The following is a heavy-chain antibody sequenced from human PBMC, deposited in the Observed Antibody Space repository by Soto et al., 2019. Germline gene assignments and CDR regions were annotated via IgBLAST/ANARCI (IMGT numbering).Heavy chain of an antibody. D-gene: IGHD3-10*01. J-gene: IGHJ4*02. V-gene: IGHV4-34*01. CDR3: ARGEIMVRGVIMNGGSDY. CDR2: INHSGST. CDR1: GGSFSGYY. Sequence: SETLSLTCAVYGGSFSGYYWSWIRQPPGKGLEWIGEINHSGSTNYNPSLKSRVTISVDTSKNQFSLKLSSVTAADTAVYYCARGEIMVRGVIMNGGSDYWGQGTLVTVSS.